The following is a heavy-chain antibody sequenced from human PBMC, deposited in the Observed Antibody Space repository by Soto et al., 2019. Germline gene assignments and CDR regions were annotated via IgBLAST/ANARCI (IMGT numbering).Heavy chain of an antibody. Sequence: SETLSLTCTVSGGSISSGSYYWSWIRQHPEKGKEWIGYIYSSGSTYYNPSLKSQITMSVDTSKNQFSLKLSSVTAADTAVYYCARGVKSEYSGSAGYYYFDYWGQGSLVTVSS. CDR1: GGSISSGSYY. D-gene: IGHD6-6*01. J-gene: IGHJ4*02. V-gene: IGHV4-31*01. CDR2: IYSSGST. CDR3: ARGVKSEYSGSAGYYYFDY.